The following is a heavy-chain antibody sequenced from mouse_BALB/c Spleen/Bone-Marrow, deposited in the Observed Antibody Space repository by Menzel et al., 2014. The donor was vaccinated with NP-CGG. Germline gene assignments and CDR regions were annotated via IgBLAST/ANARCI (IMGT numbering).Heavy chain of an antibody. J-gene: IGHJ4*01. D-gene: IGHD1-2*01. CDR1: GFSLTSYG. CDR3: ARNSHYYGYYYAMDY. Sequence: VQLVESGPGLVQPSQSLSITCTVSGFSLTSYGVHWVRQSPGKGLEWLGVIWSGGSTDYNAAFISRLSISKDNSESQVFFKMNSLQANDTAIYYCARNSHYYGYYYAMDYWGQGTSVTVSS. V-gene: IGHV2-2*02. CDR2: IWSGGST.